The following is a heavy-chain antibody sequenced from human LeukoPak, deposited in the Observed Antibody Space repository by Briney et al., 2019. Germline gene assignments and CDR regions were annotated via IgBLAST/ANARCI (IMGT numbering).Heavy chain of an antibody. CDR3: ARGDAFSGDH. J-gene: IGHJ4*02. V-gene: IGHV3-7*04. Sequence: PGXSLRLSCAVSGFTFSNFWMSWVRQAPGRGLEWVANIHPEGNEKYHVESVKGRFTISRDNAENLLFLQMNGLRVEDTAVYYCARGDAFSGDHWGQGTLVTVSS. CDR2: IHPEGNEK. CDR1: GFTFSNFW.